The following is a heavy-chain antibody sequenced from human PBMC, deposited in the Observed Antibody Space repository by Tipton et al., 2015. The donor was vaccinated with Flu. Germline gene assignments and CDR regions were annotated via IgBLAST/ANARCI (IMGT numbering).Heavy chain of an antibody. D-gene: IGHD3-16*02. CDR3: ARDSRGTSYYDYIWGSYRYRYWYFDL. Sequence: TLSLTCTVSGGSISSSSYYWGWIRQPQGKGLEWIGSIYYSGSTYYNPSLKSRVTISVDTSKNQFSLKLSSVTAADTAVYYCARDSRGTSYYDYIWGSYRYRYWYFDLWGRGTLVTVSS. CDR1: GGSISSSSYY. V-gene: IGHV4-39*07. J-gene: IGHJ2*01. CDR2: IYYSGST.